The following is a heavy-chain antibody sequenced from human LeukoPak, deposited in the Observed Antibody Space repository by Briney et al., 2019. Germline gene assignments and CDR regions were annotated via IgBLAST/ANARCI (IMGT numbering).Heavy chain of an antibody. D-gene: IGHD3-22*01. CDR1: GFTVSNNC. V-gene: IGHV3-53*01. Sequence: GGSLRLSCAASGFTVSNNCMNWVRQAPGKGLEWVSILYSGGGTYYADSVKGRFTISRDNSKNTLYLQMNSLRAEDTAVYYCARDLRDYYYDSSGYPDYWGQGTLVTVSS. CDR2: LYSGGGT. CDR3: ARDLRDYYYDSSGYPDY. J-gene: IGHJ4*02.